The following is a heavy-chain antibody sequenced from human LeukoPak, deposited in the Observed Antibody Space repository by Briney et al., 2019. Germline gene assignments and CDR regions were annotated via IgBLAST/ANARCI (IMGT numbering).Heavy chain of an antibody. CDR1: GFTFSRHW. Sequence: PGGSLRPSCAASGFTFSRHWMYWVRQAPGKGLEWVANIKQDGSAKPYVDSVKGRFTISRDNAKNSLFLQMNSLRAEDTAAYYCARDNGWSADFWGQGTLVTVSS. V-gene: IGHV3-7*03. CDR3: ARDNGWSADF. D-gene: IGHD2-15*01. CDR2: IKQDGSAK. J-gene: IGHJ4*02.